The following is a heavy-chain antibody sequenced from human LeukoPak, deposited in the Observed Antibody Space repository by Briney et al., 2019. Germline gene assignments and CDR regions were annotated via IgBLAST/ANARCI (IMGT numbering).Heavy chain of an antibody. CDR2: ISSSSSYI. CDR3: ARDLEILRYFDWSPHYYYGMDV. V-gene: IGHV3-21*01. Sequence: PGGSLRLSCAASGFTFSSYSMNWVRQAPGKGLEWVSSISSSSSYIYYADSVKGRFTISRDNAKNSLYLQMNSLRAEDTAVYYCARDLEILRYFDWSPHYYYGMDVWGQGTTVTVSS. CDR1: GFTFSSYS. J-gene: IGHJ6*02. D-gene: IGHD3-9*01.